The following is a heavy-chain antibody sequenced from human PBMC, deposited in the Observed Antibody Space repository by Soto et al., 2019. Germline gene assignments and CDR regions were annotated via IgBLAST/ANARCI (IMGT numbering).Heavy chain of an antibody. D-gene: IGHD3-16*01. V-gene: IGHV3-74*03. CDR2: INTDGSIT. J-gene: IGHJ4*02. CDR3: VNDLGGLHDF. Sequence: EVHVVESGGGLVQPGGSLRLSCEASGFTFSSYWMHWVRQVPGKGLVWVSRINTDGSITTYADSVKVRFTISRDNAKNTLYLQMNSLRAEDTVVYYCVNDLGGLHDFWGQGTLVTV. CDR1: GFTFSSYW.